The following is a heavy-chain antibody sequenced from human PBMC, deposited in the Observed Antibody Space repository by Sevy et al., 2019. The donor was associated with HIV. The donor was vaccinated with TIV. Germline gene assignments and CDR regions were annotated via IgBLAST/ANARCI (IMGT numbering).Heavy chain of an antibody. CDR2: ISSNSDHI. Sequence: GGSLRLSCAASGFIFNSYSMNWVRQAPGKGLEWVSCISSNSDHIYDADSVRGRFTISRDNAKNSLFLQMNSLGAEDTDVYYCAREHSPSFGLLLRGWFDPWGQGTPVTVSS. CDR3: AREHSPSFGLLLRGWFDP. V-gene: IGHV3-21*01. J-gene: IGHJ5*02. D-gene: IGHD3-16*01. CDR1: GFIFNSYS.